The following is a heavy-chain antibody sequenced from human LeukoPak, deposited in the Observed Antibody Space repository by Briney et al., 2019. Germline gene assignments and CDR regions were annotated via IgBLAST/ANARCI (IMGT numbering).Heavy chain of an antibody. D-gene: IGHD2-2*01. Sequence: GGSLRLSCAASGFSFSSYSMNWVRQAPGKGLEWVSYTTSGSTTIYYADSVKGRFTISRDNAKNSVYLQMNSLRDEDTAVYYCARDGSSTVRSNWFDPWGQGTLVIVSS. CDR3: ARDGSSTVRSNWFDP. V-gene: IGHV3-48*02. CDR1: GFSFSSYS. J-gene: IGHJ5*02. CDR2: TTSGSTTI.